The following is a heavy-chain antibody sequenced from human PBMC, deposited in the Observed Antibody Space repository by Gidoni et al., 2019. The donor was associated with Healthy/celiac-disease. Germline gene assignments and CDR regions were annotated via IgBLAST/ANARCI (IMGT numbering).Heavy chain of an antibody. V-gene: IGHV3-15*01. CDR1: GFTFSNAW. CDR2: IKSKTDGGTT. Sequence: EVQLVESGGGLVKPGGSLRLSCAASGFTFSNAWLSWVRQAPGKGLEWVGRIKSKTDGGTTDYAAPVKGRFTISRDDSKNTLYLQMNSLKTEDTAVYYCTTDAHYDYVWGSRLNYFDYWGQGTLVTVSS. D-gene: IGHD3-16*01. CDR3: TTDAHYDYVWGSRLNYFDY. J-gene: IGHJ4*02.